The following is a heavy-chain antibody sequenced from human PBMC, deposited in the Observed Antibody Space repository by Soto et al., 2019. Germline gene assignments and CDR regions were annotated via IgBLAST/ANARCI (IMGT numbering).Heavy chain of an antibody. J-gene: IGHJ5*02. CDR2: IYYSGST. D-gene: IGHD6-6*01. CDR1: GGSISSYY. V-gene: IGHV4-59*08. CDR3: ARHHVEYSSFGRLTDWFDP. Sequence: QVQLQESGPGLVKPSETLSLTCTVSGGSISSYYWSWIRQPPGKGLEWIGYIYYSGSTTYNPSLKSRVTISVDTSKNQFSLKLSSVTAADTAVYYCARHHVEYSSFGRLTDWFDPWGQGTLVTVSS.